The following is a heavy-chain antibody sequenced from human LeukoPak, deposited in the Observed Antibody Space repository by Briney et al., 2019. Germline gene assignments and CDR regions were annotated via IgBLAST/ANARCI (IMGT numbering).Heavy chain of an antibody. Sequence: SETLSLTCAVYGGSFSGYYWSWIRQPPGKGLEWIGEINHSGSTNYNPSLKSRVTISVDTSKNQFSPKLSSVTAADTAVYYCARGGGQQLDLDYWGQGTLVTVSS. CDR1: GGSFSGYY. D-gene: IGHD6-13*01. CDR3: ARGGGQQLDLDY. J-gene: IGHJ4*02. CDR2: INHSGST. V-gene: IGHV4-34*01.